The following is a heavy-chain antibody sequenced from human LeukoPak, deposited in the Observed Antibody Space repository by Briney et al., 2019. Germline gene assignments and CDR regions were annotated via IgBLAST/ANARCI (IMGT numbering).Heavy chain of an antibody. D-gene: IGHD1-7*01. V-gene: IGHV3-15*01. CDR3: TTGPPGITGTPW. Sequence: PGGSLRLSCAASGFTFSNAWVSWVRQAPGKGLEWVGRIKSKTDGGKTDYAAPVKGRFTISKDDSKNTLYLQMNSLKTEDTAVYYCTTGPPGITGTPWWGQGTLVTVSS. CDR1: GFTFSNAW. J-gene: IGHJ4*02. CDR2: IKSKTDGGKT.